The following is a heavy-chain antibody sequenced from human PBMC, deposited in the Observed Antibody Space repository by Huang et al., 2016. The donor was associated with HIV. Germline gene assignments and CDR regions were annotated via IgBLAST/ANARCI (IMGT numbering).Heavy chain of an antibody. CDR1: GFTFRDHP. J-gene: IGHJ4*02. Sequence: QVQLVESGGGVVQPGRSLRLSCAVSGFTFRDHPMHWVRQAPGKGLEWGAVISFDGRNKLYADFVRGRFTISRDKSKNILYLQLNSLTPADTSIYYCARDTTTVAGLDFWGQGALVTVSS. D-gene: IGHD6-19*01. CDR3: ARDTTTVAGLDF. V-gene: IGHV3-30*14. CDR2: ISFDGRNK.